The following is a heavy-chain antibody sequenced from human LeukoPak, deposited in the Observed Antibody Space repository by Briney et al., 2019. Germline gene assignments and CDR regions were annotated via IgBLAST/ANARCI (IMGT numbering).Heavy chain of an antibody. Sequence: GASVKVSCKASGYTFTSYGISWVRQAPGQGLEWMGWISAYNGNTNYAQKLQGRVTMTTDTSTSTAYMELRSLRSDDTAVYYCARVVVGATTGYYYYYMDVWGEGTTVTVSS. CDR3: ARVVVGATTGYYYYYMDV. V-gene: IGHV1-18*01. CDR1: GYTFTSYG. CDR2: ISAYNGNT. J-gene: IGHJ6*03. D-gene: IGHD1-26*01.